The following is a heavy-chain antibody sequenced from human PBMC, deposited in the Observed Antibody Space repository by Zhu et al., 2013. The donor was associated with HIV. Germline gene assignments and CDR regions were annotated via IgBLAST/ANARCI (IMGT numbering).Heavy chain of an antibody. D-gene: IGHD2-21*01. CDR2: IYPGDSDT. V-gene: IGHV5-51*01. J-gene: IGHJ4*02. CDR1: GYSFTSYW. CDR3: ARLAYCGGDCYLYYFDY. Sequence: EVQLVQSGAEVKKPGESLKISCKGSGYSFTSYWVGWVRQMPGKGLEWMGIIYPGDSDTRYSPSFQGQVTISADKSISTAYLQWSSLKASDTAMYYCARLAYCGGDCYLYYFDYWGQGTLVTVSS.